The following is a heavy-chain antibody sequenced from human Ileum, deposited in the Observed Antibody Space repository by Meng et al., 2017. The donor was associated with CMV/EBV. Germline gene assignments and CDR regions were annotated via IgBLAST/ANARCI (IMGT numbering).Heavy chain of an antibody. D-gene: IGHD6-13*01. J-gene: IGHJ4*02. CDR3: VRLTGNSWLDY. Sequence: QVQLHQSGPGLVKTSQTLLLAGAISGDSVSSTTVTWNWIRQSPSRGLEWLGRTYYRSKWFNDYALSVRGRITINPDISKNQLSLQLNSVTPEDTAVYYCVRLTGNSWLDYWGRGTLVTVSS. CDR2: TYYRSKWFN. CDR1: GDSVSSTTVT. V-gene: IGHV6-1*01.